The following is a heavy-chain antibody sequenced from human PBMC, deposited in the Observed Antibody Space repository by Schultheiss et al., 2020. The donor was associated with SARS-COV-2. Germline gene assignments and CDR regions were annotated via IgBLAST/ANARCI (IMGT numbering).Heavy chain of an antibody. D-gene: IGHD2-15*01. J-gene: IGHJ6*02. Sequence: GGSLRLSCATSGFTFSAYAMSWVRQAPGKGLEWVSSISSSSSYIYYADSVKGRFTISRDNSKNTLYLQMNSLRAEDTAVYYCARDQVDGMDVWGQGTTVTVSS. CDR3: ARDQVDGMDV. V-gene: IGHV3-23*01. CDR2: ISSSSSYI. CDR1: GFTFSAYA.